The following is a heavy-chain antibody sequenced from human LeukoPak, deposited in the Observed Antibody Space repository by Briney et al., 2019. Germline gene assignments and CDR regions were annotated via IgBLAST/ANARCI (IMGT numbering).Heavy chain of an antibody. CDR3: TSSGSRWDYFDY. Sequence: GGSLRLSCAASGFTFSKVGMIWVRQAPGKGLEWVARIKTRPEGETTDYATPVKGRFTISRDDSKNTLFLQMNSLKTEDTALYYCTSSGSRWDYFDYWGQGTLATVSS. CDR2: IKTRPEGETT. J-gene: IGHJ4*02. CDR1: GFTFSKVG. D-gene: IGHD4-23*01. V-gene: IGHV3-15*05.